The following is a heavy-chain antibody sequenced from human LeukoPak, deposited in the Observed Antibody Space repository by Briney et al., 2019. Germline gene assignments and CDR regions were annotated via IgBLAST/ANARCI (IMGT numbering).Heavy chain of an antibody. D-gene: IGHD2-21*02. Sequence: ASVKVSCTASVFTFTDYYMHWVRQAPGQGLEWMGWINPHSGATNYAQKFQGRVTMTRDTSINTAYMELSSLTSDDTAMYYCARDFTSYDGFDVWGQGTMVTVSS. CDR3: ARDFTSYDGFDV. CDR1: VFTFTDYY. V-gene: IGHV1-2*02. J-gene: IGHJ3*01. CDR2: INPHSGAT.